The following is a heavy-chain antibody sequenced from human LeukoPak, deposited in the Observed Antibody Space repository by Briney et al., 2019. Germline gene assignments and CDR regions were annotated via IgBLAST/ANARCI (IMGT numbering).Heavy chain of an antibody. V-gene: IGHV4-39*02. CDR2: IYYSGST. Sequence: PSETLSLTCTVSGGSISSSSYYWGWIRQPPGKGLERIGSIYYSGSTYYNPSLKSQVTISVDTSKNHFSLKLSSVTAADTAVYYCASLYSSGWSGYYYYMDVWGKGTTITVSS. J-gene: IGHJ6*03. CDR1: GGSISSSSYY. D-gene: IGHD6-19*01. CDR3: ASLYSSGWSGYYYYMDV.